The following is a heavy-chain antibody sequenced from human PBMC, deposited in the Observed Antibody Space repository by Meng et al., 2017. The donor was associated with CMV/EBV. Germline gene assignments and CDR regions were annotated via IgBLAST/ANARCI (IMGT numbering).Heavy chain of an antibody. Sequence: LPNSGPGLVKPAATLTVTCTVLGGSISRYVGSWCRQPAGKGLEWMGRVYTSGGTNYNPSHKSRVTMSVDTSKNQFSLKLSSVTAADTAVYYCARSMVVAGDWFDPWGQGTLVTVSS. CDR3: ARSMVVAGDWFDP. CDR2: VYTSGGT. J-gene: IGHJ5*02. D-gene: IGHD2-15*01. CDR1: GGSISRYV. V-gene: IGHV4-4*07.